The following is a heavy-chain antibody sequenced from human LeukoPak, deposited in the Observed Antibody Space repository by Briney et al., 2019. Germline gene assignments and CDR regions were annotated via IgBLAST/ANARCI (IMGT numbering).Heavy chain of an antibody. Sequence: GGSLRLSCAASGFTFSSYAMSWVRQAPGKGLEWVSAISGSGGSTYYADSVKGRLTISRDKSKSTLYLQINSLRAEDTAVYFCAKDLGIAVAGSYFDFWGQGTLVTVSS. CDR2: ISGSGGST. D-gene: IGHD6-19*01. CDR3: AKDLGIAVAGSYFDF. J-gene: IGHJ4*02. V-gene: IGHV3-23*01. CDR1: GFTFSSYA.